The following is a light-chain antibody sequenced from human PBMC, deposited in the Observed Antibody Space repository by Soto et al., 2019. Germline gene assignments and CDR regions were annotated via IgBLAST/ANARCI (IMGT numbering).Light chain of an antibody. J-gene: IGLJ1*01. CDR3: TSYTSSSTHDYV. Sequence: QSVLTQPASVSGSPGQSITISCTGTRSDVGAYNSVSWYQQHPGKSPKLMIYVVSNRPSWVSNRFSGSKSGNTASLTISGLQAEDEADYYCTSYTSSSTHDYVFGTGTKVTVL. V-gene: IGLV2-14*01. CDR1: RSDVGAYNS. CDR2: VVS.